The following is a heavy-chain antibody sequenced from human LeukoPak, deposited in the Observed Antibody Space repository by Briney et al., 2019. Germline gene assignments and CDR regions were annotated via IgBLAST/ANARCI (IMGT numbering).Heavy chain of an antibody. CDR2: ISSYSSFI. D-gene: IGHD1-26*01. J-gene: IGHJ4*02. V-gene: IGHV3-21*06. CDR1: GFTFSRYS. Sequence: GGSLRLSCAASGFTFSRYSMSWVRQAPGKGLEWVSSISSYSSFIYYGDSVEGRFTISRDNAKDLLYLQMNSLRAEDTAVYYCARDWDYFDYWGQGTLVTVSS. CDR3: ARDWDYFDY.